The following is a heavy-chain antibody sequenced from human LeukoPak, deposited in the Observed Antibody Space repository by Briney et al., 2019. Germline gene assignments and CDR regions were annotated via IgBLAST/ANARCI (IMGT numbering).Heavy chain of an antibody. Sequence: GGSLRLSCAASGFTFSNYAMNWVRQAPGKGLEWVSTFGGRGGGTYYADSVKGRFTISRDDSKSTLYLQMNSLRAEDTAVYYCAKDLTVTSADAFDIWGQGTVVTVSS. J-gene: IGHJ3*02. V-gene: IGHV3-23*01. D-gene: IGHD4-17*01. CDR2: FGGRGGGT. CDR3: AKDLTVTSADAFDI. CDR1: GFTFSNYA.